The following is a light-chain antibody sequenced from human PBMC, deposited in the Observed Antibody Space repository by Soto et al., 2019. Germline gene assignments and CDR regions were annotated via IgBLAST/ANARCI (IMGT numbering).Light chain of an antibody. J-gene: IGKJ4*01. CDR2: GTS. Sequence: AIQVTQSPSSLSASVGDRVTIACRASQDLSIHLGWYQQKPGRAPKLLIYGTSTLESGVPSRFSGSGSGTDFTLTISSLQPEDFATYYCLQDYNYPLTFGGGTKVEMK. CDR3: LQDYNYPLT. V-gene: IGKV1-6*01. CDR1: QDLSIH.